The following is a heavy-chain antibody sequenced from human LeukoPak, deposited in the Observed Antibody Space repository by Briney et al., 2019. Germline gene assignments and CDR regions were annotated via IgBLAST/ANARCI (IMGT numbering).Heavy chain of an antibody. CDR1: GYTFTSYG. D-gene: IGHD4-17*01. CDR3: ARAPPPTVTTGQYYMDV. CDR2: ISAYNGNT. V-gene: IGHV1-18*01. Sequence: GASVKVSCKAPGYTFTSYGISWVRQAPGQGLEWMGWISAYNGNTNYAQKLQGRVTMTTDTSTSTAYMELRSLRSDDTAVYYCARAPPPTVTTGQYYMDVWGKGTTVTVSS. J-gene: IGHJ6*03.